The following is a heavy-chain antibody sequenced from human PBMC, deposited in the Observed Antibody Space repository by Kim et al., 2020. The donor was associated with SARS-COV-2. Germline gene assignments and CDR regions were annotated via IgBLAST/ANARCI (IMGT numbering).Heavy chain of an antibody. V-gene: IGHV4-39*01. CDR2: IYSGGST. D-gene: IGHD3-16*01. J-gene: IGHJ4*03. CDR3: ARPHGTNYVSFFDY. CDR1: SGSISSSSYY. Sequence: SETLSLTCTVSSGSISSSSYYWAWIRQAPGKGLEWIGSIYSGGSTYYNLSLKSRITISVDTSQNQFFLRLASVTAADTAVYYCARPHGTNYVSFFDYWG.